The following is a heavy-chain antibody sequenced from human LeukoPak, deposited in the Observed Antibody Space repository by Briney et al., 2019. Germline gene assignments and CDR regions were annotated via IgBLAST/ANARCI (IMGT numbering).Heavy chain of an antibody. V-gene: IGHV3-23*01. Sequence: GGSLRLSCAASGFTLSDYPMTWVRQAPGKGLQWVSLFDRGSLDTYYADSVRGRFTVSRDNDKNTLYLQMNSLRAEDTAVYYCARRGYESSGPKYYFDHWGQGILVTVSS. D-gene: IGHD3-22*01. CDR2: FDRGSLDT. CDR1: GFTLSDYP. J-gene: IGHJ4*02. CDR3: ARRGYESSGPKYYFDH.